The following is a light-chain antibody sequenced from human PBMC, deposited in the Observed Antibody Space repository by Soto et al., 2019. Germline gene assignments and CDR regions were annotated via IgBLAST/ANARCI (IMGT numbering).Light chain of an antibody. CDR2: EAF. V-gene: IGKV1-5*03. CDR1: QTISSW. Sequence: DIQMTQSPSTLSSSIGDRVTITCRASQTISSWLAWYQQKPGKAPKLLIYEAFNLESGVPSRLSGSGSGTELPITIFSLQPEEFATYYCHQYHSYPWTFGQGTKVAI. J-gene: IGKJ1*01. CDR3: HQYHSYPWT.